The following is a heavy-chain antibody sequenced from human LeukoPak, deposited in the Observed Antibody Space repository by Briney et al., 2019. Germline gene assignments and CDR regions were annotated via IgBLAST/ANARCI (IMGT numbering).Heavy chain of an antibody. V-gene: IGHV3-30*18. Sequence: GGSLRLSCAASGFTFSSYGMHWVRQAPGKGLEWVAVISYDGSNKYYADSVKGRFAISRDNSKNTLYLQMNSLRPEDTAVYYCAKDFWTYGSGSSVDCWGQGTLVTVSS. D-gene: IGHD3-10*01. CDR2: ISYDGSNK. CDR1: GFTFSSYG. CDR3: AKDFWTYGSGSSVDC. J-gene: IGHJ4*02.